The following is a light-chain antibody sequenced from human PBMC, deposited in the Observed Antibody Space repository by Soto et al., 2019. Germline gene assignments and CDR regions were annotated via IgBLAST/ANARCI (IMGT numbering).Light chain of an antibody. CDR1: QSDSSSY. CDR2: DVS. J-gene: IGKJ2*01. CDR3: QQYGSSLYT. Sequence: EIVLTQSPGTLSLSPGERATLSCRASQSDSSSYLAWYQQKPGQAPRLLIYDVSSMATGIPDRFSGSGSGTDFTLTISRLEPEDFAVYYCQQYGSSLYTFGQGTKLEIK. V-gene: IGKV3-20*01.